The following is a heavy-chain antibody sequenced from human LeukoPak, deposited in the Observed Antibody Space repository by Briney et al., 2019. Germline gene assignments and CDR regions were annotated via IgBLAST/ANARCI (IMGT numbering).Heavy chain of an antibody. V-gene: IGHV4-38-2*02. CDR3: ARTRYYYNSRSYGAPYYFDY. CDR2: IYYSGST. Sequence: SETLSLTCTVSGYSISSGYYWGWIRQPPGKGLEWIASIYYSGSTYYNPSLKSRVTISVDTSKNQFSLKLSSVTAADTAVYYCARTRYYYNSRSYGAPYYFDYWGQGTLVTVSS. CDR1: GYSISSGYY. J-gene: IGHJ4*02. D-gene: IGHD3-10*01.